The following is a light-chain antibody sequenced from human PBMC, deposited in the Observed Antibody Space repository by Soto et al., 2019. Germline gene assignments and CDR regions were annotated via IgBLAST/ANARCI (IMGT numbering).Light chain of an antibody. J-gene: IGKJ4*01. Sequence: DIQMTQSPSSLSASVGDRVTITCRASQAIGSWLAWYQQKPGKAPTSLIYDASNLQTEVPSRFIGSGSGTDFTLTISGLQPEDSETYYCQQYNSFPLTFVGGTMVEIK. V-gene: IGKV1D-16*01. CDR2: DAS. CDR3: QQYNSFPLT. CDR1: QAIGSW.